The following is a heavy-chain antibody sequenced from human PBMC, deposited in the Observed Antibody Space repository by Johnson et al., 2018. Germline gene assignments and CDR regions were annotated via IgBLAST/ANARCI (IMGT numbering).Heavy chain of an antibody. CDR1: GGSISSYY. V-gene: IGHV4-59*01. CDR2: IHYSGST. J-gene: IGHJ2*01. CDR3: AVTTVVTLSSWYFDL. Sequence: QVQLQESGPGLVKPSETLSLTCSVSGGSISSYYWSWIRQPPGKGLEWIGYIHYSGSTNYNPSLKSRVTISVDTSKNQFSLKLSSVIAADTAVYYCAVTTVVTLSSWYFDLWGRGTLVTVSS. D-gene: IGHD4-23*01.